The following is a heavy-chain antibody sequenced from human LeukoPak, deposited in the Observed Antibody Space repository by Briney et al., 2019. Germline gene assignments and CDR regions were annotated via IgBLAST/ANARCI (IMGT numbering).Heavy chain of an antibody. CDR2: ISSSSTTR. Sequence: TGVSLRLSCVVSGFTFSSCSMNWVRQAPGKGLEWVSYISSSSTTRYYADSVKGRFTISRDNAKNSLYLQMNSLRDEDSAVYYCARDPHIAAAGTIFDYWGQGTLVTVSS. J-gene: IGHJ4*02. V-gene: IGHV3-48*02. D-gene: IGHD6-13*01. CDR1: GFTFSSCS. CDR3: ARDPHIAAAGTIFDY.